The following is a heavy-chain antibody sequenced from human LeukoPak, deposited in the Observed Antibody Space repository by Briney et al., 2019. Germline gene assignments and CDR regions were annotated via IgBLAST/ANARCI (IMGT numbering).Heavy chain of an antibody. Sequence: QAGGSLRLSCAASGFTFSSYEMNWVRQAPGKGLEWVSYISSSGSTIYYADSVKGRFTISRDNSKNTLYLQMNSLRAEDTAVYYCAKVPLVTAFKYFDYWGQGTLVTVSS. V-gene: IGHV3-48*03. CDR1: GFTFSSYE. J-gene: IGHJ4*02. CDR3: AKVPLVTAFKYFDY. D-gene: IGHD2-21*02. CDR2: ISSSGSTI.